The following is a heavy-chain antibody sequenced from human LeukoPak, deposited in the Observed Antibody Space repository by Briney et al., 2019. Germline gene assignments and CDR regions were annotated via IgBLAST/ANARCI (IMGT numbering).Heavy chain of an antibody. J-gene: IGHJ5*02. V-gene: IGHV4-39*01. CDR3: ARHELGENWFDP. Sequence: SETLSLTCTVSGGSISSSSYYWGWIRQPPGKGLEWIRSIYYSGSTYYSPSLKSRVTISVDTSKNQFSLKLSSVTAADTAVYYCARHELGENWFDPWGQGTLVTVSS. D-gene: IGHD7-27*01. CDR2: IYYSGST. CDR1: GGSISSSSYY.